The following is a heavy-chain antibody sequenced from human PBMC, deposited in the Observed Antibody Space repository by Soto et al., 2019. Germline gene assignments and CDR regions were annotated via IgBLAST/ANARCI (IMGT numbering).Heavy chain of an antibody. V-gene: IGHV1-2*04. CDR3: ARDVYSMITFGGVIGSPGAFDI. CDR2: INPNSGGT. D-gene: IGHD3-16*02. CDR1: GYTFTGYY. Sequence: EASVKVSCKASGYTFTGYYMHWVRQAPGQGLEWMGWINPNSGGTNYAQKFQGWVTMTRDTSISTAYMELSRLRSDDTAVYYCARDVYSMITFGGVIGSPGAFDIWGQGTMVTVSS. J-gene: IGHJ3*02.